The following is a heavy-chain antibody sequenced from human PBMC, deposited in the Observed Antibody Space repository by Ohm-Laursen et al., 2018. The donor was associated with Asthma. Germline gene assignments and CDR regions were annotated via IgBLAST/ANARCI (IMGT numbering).Heavy chain of an antibody. CDR2: INPNSGGT. J-gene: IGHJ6*02. D-gene: IGHD3-3*01. CDR1: GYTFTGYY. CDR3: ATNTYYDFWSGYPLYYYYGMDV. Sequence: SVKVSCKASGYTFTGYYMHWVRQAPGQGLEWMGRINPNSGGTNYAQKFQGMVTMTRDTSISTAYMELSRLRSDDTAVYYCATNTYYDFWSGYPLYYYYGMDVWGQGTTVTVSS. V-gene: IGHV1-2*06.